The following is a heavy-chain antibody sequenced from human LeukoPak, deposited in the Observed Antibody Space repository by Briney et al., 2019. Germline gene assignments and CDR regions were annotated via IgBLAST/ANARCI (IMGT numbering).Heavy chain of an antibody. CDR3: ARGVGLTQGGAFDF. Sequence: SETLSLTCTVSGASISSSSYYWGWIRQPPGKGLEWIGSIYYSGSTYYKSSLKSRVTISVDTSKNQFSLKMRSVTAADTAVYYCARGVGLTQGGAFDFWGQGTLVTVSS. J-gene: IGHJ4*02. V-gene: IGHV4-39*01. CDR1: GASISSSSYY. D-gene: IGHD3-16*01. CDR2: IYYSGST.